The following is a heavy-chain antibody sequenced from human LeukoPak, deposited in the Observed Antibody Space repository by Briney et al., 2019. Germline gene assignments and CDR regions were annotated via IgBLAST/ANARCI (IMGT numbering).Heavy chain of an antibody. D-gene: IGHD3-3*01. V-gene: IGHV4-59*11. CDR2: IYYSGST. J-gene: IGHJ5*02. CDR3: ARNNYDFWSGYRFDP. Sequence: SEALYLRCIGSGGSISGHYWSWIRQPPGKGLEWIGYIYYSGSTNYNPSLKSRVTISVDTSKNQFSLNLSSVTAADTAVYYCARNNYDFWSGYRFDPWGQGTLVTVSS. CDR1: GGSISGHY.